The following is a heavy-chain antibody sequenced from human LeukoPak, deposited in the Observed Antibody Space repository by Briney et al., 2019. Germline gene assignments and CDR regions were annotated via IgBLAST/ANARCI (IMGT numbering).Heavy chain of an antibody. V-gene: IGHV3-33*01. J-gene: IGHJ4*02. CDR3: ARWDRAQLEWRFDY. D-gene: IGHD1-1*01. CDR2: IWYVGSNK. Sequence: PGGSLTLSCPASGFTFSSYGMHWVRQAPGKGLEWVAVIWYVGSNKYYADSVKGRFTISRDNSKNTLYLQRNSLRAEDTAVYYCARWDRAQLEWRFDYWGQGTLVTVSS. CDR1: GFTFSSYG.